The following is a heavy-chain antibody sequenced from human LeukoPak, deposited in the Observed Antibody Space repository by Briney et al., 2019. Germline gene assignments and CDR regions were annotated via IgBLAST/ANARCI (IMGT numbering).Heavy chain of an antibody. CDR2: MNPNSGNT. J-gene: IGHJ4*02. D-gene: IGHD3-10*01. Sequence: VKVSCKASGYTFTSYDIDWVRQATGQGLEWMGWMNPNSGNTGYAQKFQGRVTMTRNTSISTAYMELSSLRSEDTAVYYCARGPRRARYGSGSYVHYFDYWGQGTLVTVSS. CDR3: ARGPRRARYGSGSYVHYFDY. V-gene: IGHV1-8*01. CDR1: GYTFTSYD.